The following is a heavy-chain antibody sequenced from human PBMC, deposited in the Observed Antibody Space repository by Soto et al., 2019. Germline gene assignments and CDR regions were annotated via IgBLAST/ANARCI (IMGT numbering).Heavy chain of an antibody. CDR2: IWYDGSNE. CDR1: GFTFSNYG. CDR3: ARTHKSIAVGAFDI. Sequence: QVQLVESGGGVVQPGRSLRLSCAASGFTFSNYGMHWVRQAPGKGLEWVAVIWYDGSNEYYADSVKGRFTISRDSSKNTLYLQMTSLRAEATAPYYCARTHKSIAVGAFDIWGQGTMVTVSS. V-gene: IGHV3-33*01. J-gene: IGHJ3*02. D-gene: IGHD6-19*01.